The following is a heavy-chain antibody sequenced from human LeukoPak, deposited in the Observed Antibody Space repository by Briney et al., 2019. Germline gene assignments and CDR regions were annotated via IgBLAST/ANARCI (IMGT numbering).Heavy chain of an antibody. Sequence: PGRSLRLSCAASGFTFSTYTMNWVRQAPGKGLEWVSSISSSGNTIYYADSVKGRFTISRDNAKNSLYLQMNSLRAEDTAVYYCARAPRPYSSGWPDYWGQGTLVTVSS. V-gene: IGHV3-48*04. J-gene: IGHJ4*02. CDR1: GFTFSTYT. CDR3: ARAPRPYSSGWPDY. D-gene: IGHD6-19*01. CDR2: ISSSGNTI.